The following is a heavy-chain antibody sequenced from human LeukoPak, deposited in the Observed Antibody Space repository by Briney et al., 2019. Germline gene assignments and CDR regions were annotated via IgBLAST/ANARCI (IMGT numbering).Heavy chain of an antibody. D-gene: IGHD3-3*01. CDR2: ISFDGTDK. CDR1: GFTFSTYT. V-gene: IGHV3-30-3*01. Sequence: PGGSLRLSCAASGFTFSTYTIHWVRQAPGKGLEWVARISFDGTDKTYVDSVQGRFSLSRDNSKNTVYLQMNSLRPDDTAIYYCARDYMSGGTGFWDYWGQGTLVTVSS. J-gene: IGHJ4*02. CDR3: ARDYMSGGTGFWDY.